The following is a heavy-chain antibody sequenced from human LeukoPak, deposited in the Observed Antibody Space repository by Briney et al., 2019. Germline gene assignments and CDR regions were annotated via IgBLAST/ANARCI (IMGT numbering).Heavy chain of an antibody. CDR1: GFTFSNAW. J-gene: IGHJ4*02. CDR3: TTDQDYYDSSGYWDAYYFDY. D-gene: IGHD3-22*01. V-gene: IGHV3-15*01. Sequence: GGSLRLSCAASGFTFSNAWMSWVRQAPGKGLEWVGRIKSKTDGGTTDYAAPVKGRFTISRDDSKNTLYLQMNSLKTEDTAVYYCTTDQDYYDSSGYWDAYYFDYWGQGTLVTVSS. CDR2: IKSKTDGGTT.